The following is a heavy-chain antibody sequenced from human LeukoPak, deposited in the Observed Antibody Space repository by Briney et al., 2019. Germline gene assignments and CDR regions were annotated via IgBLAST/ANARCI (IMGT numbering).Heavy chain of an antibody. V-gene: IGHV3-23*01. J-gene: IGHJ5*02. D-gene: IGHD6-19*01. CDR3: ARDSSRAVAGSFWFDP. CDR1: GFTFSNYA. Sequence: GGTLRLSCAVSGFTFSNYAMSWVRQAPGKGLEWVSGISGSGDTTRYADSVKGRLTISRDNSRNTLSLQMNGLRAEDTAVYYCARDSSRAVAGSFWFDPWGQGTLVTVSS. CDR2: ISGSGDTT.